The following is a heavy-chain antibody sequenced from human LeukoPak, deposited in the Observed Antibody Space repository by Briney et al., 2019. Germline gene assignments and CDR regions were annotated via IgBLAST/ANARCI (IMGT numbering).Heavy chain of an antibody. D-gene: IGHD6-19*01. J-gene: IGHJ5*02. CDR3: ARGYSSGWYWFDP. Sequence: SETLSLTCTVSGGSISGYYWSWIRQPPGEGLEWIGYIYNSGNTNYNPSLKSRVTISVDTSKNQFSLKLTSVTAADTAVYYCARGYSSGWYWFDPWGQGTLVTVSS. V-gene: IGHV4-59*12. CDR1: GGSISGYY. CDR2: IYNSGNT.